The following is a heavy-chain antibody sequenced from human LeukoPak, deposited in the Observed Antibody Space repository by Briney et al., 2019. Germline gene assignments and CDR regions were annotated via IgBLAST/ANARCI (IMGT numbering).Heavy chain of an antibody. CDR1: GFTFSRYS. V-gene: IGHV3-74*01. CDR3: VCLGLGGLSLD. D-gene: IGHD3-16*01. CDR2: VNSDGSGT. J-gene: IGHJ4*02. Sequence: GGSLRLSCAASGFTFSRYSMHWVRQAPGKGLVWVSHVNSDGSGTDYADSVKGRFTISRDNAKNALYLQMNSLRVEDTAVYYCVCLGLGGLSLDWGQGTLVTVSS.